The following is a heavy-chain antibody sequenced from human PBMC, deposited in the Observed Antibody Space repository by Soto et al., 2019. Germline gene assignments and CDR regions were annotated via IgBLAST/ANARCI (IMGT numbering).Heavy chain of an antibody. CDR3: ARDPTQPYSSGWYSRRYYYGMDV. J-gene: IGHJ6*02. V-gene: IGHV3-30-3*01. CDR1: GFTFSSYA. CDR2: ISYDGSNK. Sequence: GGSLRLSCAASGFTFSSYAMHWVRQAPGKGLEWVAVISYDGSNKYYADSVKGRFTISRDNSKNTLYLQMNSLRAEDTAVYYCARDPTQPYSSGWYSRRYYYGMDVWGQGTTVTVSS. D-gene: IGHD6-19*01.